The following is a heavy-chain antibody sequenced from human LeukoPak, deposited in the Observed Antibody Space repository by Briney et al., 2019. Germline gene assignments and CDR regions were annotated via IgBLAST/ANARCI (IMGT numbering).Heavy chain of an antibody. CDR1: GFTFSSYE. Sequence: GGSLRLSCAASGFTFSSYEMNWVRQAPGKGLEWGSYIGSSGTNIYYADSVKGRFTISRDNAKNSLYLQMNSLRAEDTAVYYCVGDDYGDYVYWGQGTLVTVSS. CDR3: VGDDYGDYVY. V-gene: IGHV3-48*03. CDR2: IGSSGTNI. D-gene: IGHD4-17*01. J-gene: IGHJ4*02.